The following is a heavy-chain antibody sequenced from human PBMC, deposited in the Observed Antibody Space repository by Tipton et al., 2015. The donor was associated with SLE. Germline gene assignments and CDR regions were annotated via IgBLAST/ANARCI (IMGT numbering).Heavy chain of an antibody. Sequence: TLSLTCTVSGVSISSGGYSWSWIRQSPGKGLEWIAYIYHTGRNDSNPALKSRVTISVDTSKNQFSLRLSSVTAADTALYYCARGYSGIWFDPWGQGTLVTVSS. J-gene: IGHJ5*02. CDR1: GVSISSGGYS. V-gene: IGHV4-30-2*06. D-gene: IGHD1-26*01. CDR3: ARGYSGIWFDP. CDR2: IYHTGRN.